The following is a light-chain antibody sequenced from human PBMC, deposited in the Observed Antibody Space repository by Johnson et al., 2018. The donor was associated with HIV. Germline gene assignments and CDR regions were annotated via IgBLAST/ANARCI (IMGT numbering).Light chain of an antibody. CDR2: ENN. CDR3: GTWDSSLSAGGFV. V-gene: IGLV1-51*02. J-gene: IGLJ1*01. Sequence: QSVLTQSPSVSAAPGQKVTISCSGSSSNIGNNYVSWYQQVPGTAPKLLIYENNKRPSGIPDRFSGSKSGTSATLGITGLQTGDEAYYYCGTWDSSLSAGGFVFGTGTKVTVL. CDR1: SSNIGNNY.